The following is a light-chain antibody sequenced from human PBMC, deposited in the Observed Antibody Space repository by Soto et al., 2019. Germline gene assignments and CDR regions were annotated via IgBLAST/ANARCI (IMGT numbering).Light chain of an antibody. CDR1: QSLTRNY. CDR2: GAS. Sequence: EIVLTQSPDTLSLSPGERATLSCRASQSLTRNYLAWYQQKPGQAPRLLIYGASISATGIPDRFSGSGSGTDFTLSITRLEPEDFAVYYCQQYGSSIMYTFGQGTKLEIK. V-gene: IGKV3-20*01. CDR3: QQYGSSIMYT. J-gene: IGKJ2*01.